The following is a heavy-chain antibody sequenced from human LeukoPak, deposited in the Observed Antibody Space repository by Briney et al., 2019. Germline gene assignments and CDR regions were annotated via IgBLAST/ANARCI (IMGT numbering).Heavy chain of an antibody. CDR2: IIPIFGTA. CDR1: GGTFSSYA. Sequence: ASVKVSCKASGGTFSSYAISWVRQAPGQVLEWMGGIIPIFGTANYAQKFQGRVTITADKSTSTAYMELSSLGSEDTAVYYCARDRDMVRGVIHYYYYYGMDVWGKGTTVTVSS. J-gene: IGHJ6*04. CDR3: ARDRDMVRGVIHYYYYYGMDV. V-gene: IGHV1-69*06. D-gene: IGHD3-10*01.